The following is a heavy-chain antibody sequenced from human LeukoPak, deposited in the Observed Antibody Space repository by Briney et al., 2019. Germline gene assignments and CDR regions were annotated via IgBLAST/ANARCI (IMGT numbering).Heavy chain of an antibody. CDR3: ARDLRRVLDY. J-gene: IGHJ4*02. CDR1: GGSINSYH. D-gene: IGHD3-10*01. CDR2: IYYSGTT. Sequence: SETLSLTCTVSGGSINSYHWSWIRQPPGKGLEWIGYIYYSGTTNYNPSLKSRVTMSVDTSKNQFALKLSSVTAADTAVYYCARDLRRVLDYWGQGTLSPSPQ. V-gene: IGHV4-59*01.